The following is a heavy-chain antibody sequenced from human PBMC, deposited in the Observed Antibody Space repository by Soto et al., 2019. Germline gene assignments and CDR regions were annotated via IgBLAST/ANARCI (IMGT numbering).Heavy chain of an antibody. V-gene: IGHV2-5*02. CDR2: IYWDDDK. J-gene: IGHJ4*02. CDR3: AHAYYDFWSGYYLL. Sequence: QITLKESGPTLVKPTQTLTLTCTFSGFSLSTSGVGVGWIRQPPGKALEWLALIYWDDDKRYSPSLKSRLTNTKDTYKNQVVLTMTNIDPVDTATYYCAHAYYDFWSGYYLLWGQGTLVTVSS. CDR1: GFSLSTSGVG. D-gene: IGHD3-3*01.